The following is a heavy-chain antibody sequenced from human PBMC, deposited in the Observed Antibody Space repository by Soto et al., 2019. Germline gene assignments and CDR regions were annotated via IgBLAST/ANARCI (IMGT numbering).Heavy chain of an antibody. CDR1: GFTFSSYA. Sequence: GGSLRLSCAASGFTFSSYAMSWVRQAPGKGLEWVSAISGSGGSTYYADSVKGRFTISRHNSKNTLYLQMNSLRAEDTAVYYCAREIGYYYGSGSHDAFDIWGQGTMVTVSS. CDR3: AREIGYYYGSGSHDAFDI. V-gene: IGHV3-23*01. D-gene: IGHD3-10*01. CDR2: ISGSGGST. J-gene: IGHJ3*02.